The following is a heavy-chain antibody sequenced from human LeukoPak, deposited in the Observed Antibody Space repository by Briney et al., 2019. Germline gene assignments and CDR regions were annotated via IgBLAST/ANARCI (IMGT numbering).Heavy chain of an antibody. CDR2: ISWNSGSI. Sequence: GGSLRLSCAASGFTFSDYYMTWIRQAPGKGLEWVSGISWNSGSIGYADSVKGRFTISRDNAKNSLYLQMNSLRAEDTALYYCAKDMHYYDSSGYHNYYFDYWGQGTLVTVSS. J-gene: IGHJ4*02. CDR1: GFTFSDYY. V-gene: IGHV3-9*01. CDR3: AKDMHYYDSSGYHNYYFDY. D-gene: IGHD3-22*01.